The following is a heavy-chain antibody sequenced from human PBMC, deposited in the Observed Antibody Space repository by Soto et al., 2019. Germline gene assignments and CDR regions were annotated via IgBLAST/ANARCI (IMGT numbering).Heavy chain of an antibody. CDR2: IIPISGAA. Sequence: SVKVSCKASGGPFINYVFNWVRQAPGQGLEWMGRIIPISGAANYAQKFQCRVTITADKSTSTSYMELSSLRSEDTAVYYCARDMTRTVVPYFEFWGQGTLVTVXS. CDR1: GGPFINYV. J-gene: IGHJ4*02. V-gene: IGHV1-69*06. D-gene: IGHD1-7*01. CDR3: ARDMTRTVVPYFEF.